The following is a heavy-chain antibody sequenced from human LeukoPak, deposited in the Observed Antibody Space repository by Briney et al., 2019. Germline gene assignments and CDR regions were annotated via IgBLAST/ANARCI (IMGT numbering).Heavy chain of an antibody. D-gene: IGHD3-22*01. V-gene: IGHV1-2*02. J-gene: IGHJ3*02. CDR2: INPNSGGT. CDR1: GYTFTGYY. CDR3: ATRIGGIVVVITEGAFDI. Sequence: ASVKVSCKASGYTFTGYYMHWVRQAPGQGLEWMGWINPNSGGTNYAQKFQGRVTMTRDTSISTAYMELSSLRSEDTAVYYCATRIGGIVVVITEGAFDIWGQGTMVTVSS.